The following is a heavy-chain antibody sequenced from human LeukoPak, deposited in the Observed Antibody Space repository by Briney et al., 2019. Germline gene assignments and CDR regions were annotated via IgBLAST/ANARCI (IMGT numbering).Heavy chain of an antibody. J-gene: IGHJ5*02. V-gene: IGHV4-4*07. Sequence: KPSETLSLTCTVSGGSISSYYWSWIRQPAGKALEWIGRIYTSGSTNYNPSLKSRVTMSVDTSKNQFSLKLSSVTAADTAVYYCARHEAVAARPNWFDPWGQGTLVSVSS. CDR3: ARHEAVAARPNWFDP. D-gene: IGHD6-6*01. CDR1: GGSISSYY. CDR2: IYTSGST.